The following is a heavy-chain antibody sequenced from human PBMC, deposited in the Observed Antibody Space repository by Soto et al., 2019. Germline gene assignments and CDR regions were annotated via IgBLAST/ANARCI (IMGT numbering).Heavy chain of an antibody. Sequence: GGSLRLSCAASGFTFGSYAMSWVRQAPGKGLEWVSAISGSGGSTYYADSVKGRFTISRDNSKNTLYLQMNSLRAEDTAVYYCAKVSAAGTRVYFQHWGQGTLVTVSS. CDR3: AKVSAAGTRVYFQH. CDR1: GFTFGSYA. CDR2: ISGSGGST. V-gene: IGHV3-23*01. D-gene: IGHD6-13*01. J-gene: IGHJ1*01.